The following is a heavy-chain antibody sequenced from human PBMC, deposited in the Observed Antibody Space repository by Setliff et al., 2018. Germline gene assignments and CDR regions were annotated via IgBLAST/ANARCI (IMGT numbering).Heavy chain of an antibody. V-gene: IGHV1-18*01. Sequence: ASVQVSCKASGYTFTSYGISWVRQAPGQGLEWMGWISAYNGNTNYAQKLQGRVTMTTDTSTSTAYMELRSLRSDDTAVYYCAREAGSYYSTDAFDIWGQGTMVTVSS. CDR1: GYTFTSYG. D-gene: IGHD1-26*01. J-gene: IGHJ3*02. CDR3: AREAGSYYSTDAFDI. CDR2: ISAYNGNT.